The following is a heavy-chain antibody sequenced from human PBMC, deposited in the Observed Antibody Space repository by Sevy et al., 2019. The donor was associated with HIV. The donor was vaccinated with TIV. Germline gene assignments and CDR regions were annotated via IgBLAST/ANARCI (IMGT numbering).Heavy chain of an antibody. V-gene: IGHV3-30-3*01. CDR3: ARGPTYYYDSSRYDWFDP. CDR2: ISYDGSNK. J-gene: IGHJ5*02. Sequence: GGSLRLSCAASGFTFSSFAMHWVRQAPDKGLEWAAVISYDGSNKYYADSVKGRFTIPRDNSENTLYLQMNSLRAEDTAVYYCARGPTYYYDSSRYDWFDPWGQGTLVTVSS. D-gene: IGHD3-22*01. CDR1: GFTFSSFA.